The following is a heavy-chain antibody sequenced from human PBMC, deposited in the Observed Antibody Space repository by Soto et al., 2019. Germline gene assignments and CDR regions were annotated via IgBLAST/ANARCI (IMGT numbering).Heavy chain of an antibody. CDR3: ARDEAAGYSSGWYVF. D-gene: IGHD6-19*01. J-gene: IGHJ5*01. Sequence: QVQLVQSGAEVKKPGSSVKVSCKASGGTFSSYTISWVRQAPGQGLEWMGRIIPILGIANYAQKFQGRVTITADQSTSTAYMELSSLRSEDTAVYYCARDEAAGYSSGWYVFWGQGTLVTVSS. CDR1: GGTFSSYT. V-gene: IGHV1-69*08. CDR2: IIPILGIA.